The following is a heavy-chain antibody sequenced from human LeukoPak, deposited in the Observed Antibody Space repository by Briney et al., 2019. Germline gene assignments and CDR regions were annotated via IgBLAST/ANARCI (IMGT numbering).Heavy chain of an antibody. D-gene: IGHD2-15*01. Sequence: PGGSLRLSCAASGFTVSSNYMSWVRQAPGKGLEWVSAISGSGGSTYYADSVKGRFTISRDNSKNTLYLQMNSLRAEDTAVYYCAKDLGGYCSGGSCYHFDYWGQGTLVTVSS. CDR2: ISGSGGST. CDR1: GFTVSSNY. V-gene: IGHV3-23*01. CDR3: AKDLGGYCSGGSCYHFDY. J-gene: IGHJ4*02.